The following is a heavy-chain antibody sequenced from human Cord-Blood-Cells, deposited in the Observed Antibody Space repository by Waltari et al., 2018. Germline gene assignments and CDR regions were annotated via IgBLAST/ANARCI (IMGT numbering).Heavy chain of an antibody. J-gene: IGHJ3*02. V-gene: IGHV1-18*01. CDR1: GYTFTSYG. D-gene: IGHD2-2*01. CDR2: ISAYNGNT. Sequence: QVQLVQSGAEVKKPGASVKVSCKASGYTFTSYGISWVRQAPGQGLEWMGWISAYNGNTNYAQKLQGRVTMTTDTSTRTAYMELRSLRSDDTAVYYCASSTIGYCSSTSCYAFDIWGQGTMVTVSS. CDR3: ASSTIGYCSSTSCYAFDI.